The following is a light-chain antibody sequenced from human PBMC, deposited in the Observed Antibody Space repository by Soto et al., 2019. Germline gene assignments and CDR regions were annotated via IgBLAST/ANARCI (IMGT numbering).Light chain of an antibody. CDR3: QQYGRSPMFT. CDR2: GAS. V-gene: IGKV3-20*01. J-gene: IGKJ2*01. CDR1: QSVSSDY. Sequence: IVLTQSPGTLSLSPGDRANLSCRASQSVSSDYLAWYQQKPGQAPRLLIYGASRGAAGIPDRFSGSGSGTDFTLTISRLEPEDFAVSFCQQYGRSPMFTFGQGTKLEVK.